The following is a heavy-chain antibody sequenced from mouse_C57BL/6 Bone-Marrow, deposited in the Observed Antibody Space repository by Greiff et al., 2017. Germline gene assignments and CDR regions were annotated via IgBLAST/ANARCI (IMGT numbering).Heavy chain of an antibody. CDR3: ARDVFCSMDY. D-gene: IGHD6-1*01. V-gene: IGHV1-63*01. J-gene: IGHJ4*01. CDR1: GYTLTNYR. CDR2: IYPGGGYT. Sequence: GAELVRPGTSVKMSCKASGYTLTNYRIGWAKRRPGHGLEWIGDIYPGGGYTNYNEKFKGKATLTADKSSSTAYMQFSSLTSEDSAIYYCARDVFCSMDYWGQGTSVTVSS.